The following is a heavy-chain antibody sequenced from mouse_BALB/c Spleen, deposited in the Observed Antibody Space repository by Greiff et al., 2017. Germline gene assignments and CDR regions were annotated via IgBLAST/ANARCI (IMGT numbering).Heavy chain of an antibody. J-gene: IGHJ4*01. D-gene: IGHD2-1*01. CDR2: IDTSDSYT. CDR1: GYTFTDYW. V-gene: IGHV1-69*01. CDR3: ARDYGNYVEDYYAMDY. Sequence: QVQLQQPGAELVMPGASVKMSCKASGYTFTDYWMHWVKQRPGQGLEWIGAIDTSDSYTSYNQKFKGKATLTVDESSSTAYMQLSSLTSEDSAVYYCARDYGNYVEDYYAMDYWGQGTSVTVSS.